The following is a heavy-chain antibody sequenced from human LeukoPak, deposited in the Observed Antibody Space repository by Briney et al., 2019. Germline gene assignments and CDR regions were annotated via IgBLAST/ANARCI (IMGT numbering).Heavy chain of an antibody. CDR2: ISGSGGST. CDR3: AKPDCGGDCYSWFDP. J-gene: IGHJ5*02. Sequence: GGSLRLSCAASGFTLSDYNMNWVRQAPGKGLEWVSAISGSGGSTYYADSVKGRFTISRDNSKNTLYLQMNSLRAEDTAVYYCAKPDCGGDCYSWFDPWGQGTLVTVSS. D-gene: IGHD2-21*02. CDR1: GFTLSDYN. V-gene: IGHV3-23*01.